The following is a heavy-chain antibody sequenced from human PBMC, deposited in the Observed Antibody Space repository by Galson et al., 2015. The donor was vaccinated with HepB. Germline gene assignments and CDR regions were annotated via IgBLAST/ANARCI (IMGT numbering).Heavy chain of an antibody. J-gene: IGHJ4*02. D-gene: IGHD5-18*01. CDR3: ARDLLQGYSYGHGDY. V-gene: IGHV1-46*01. CDR1: GYTFTSYY. CDR2: INPSGGST. Sequence: SVKVSCKASGYTFTSYYMHWVRQAPGQGLEWMGIINPSGGSTSYAQKFQGRVTMTRDTSTSTVYMELSSLRSEDTAVYYCARDLLQGYSYGHGDYWGQGTLVTVSS.